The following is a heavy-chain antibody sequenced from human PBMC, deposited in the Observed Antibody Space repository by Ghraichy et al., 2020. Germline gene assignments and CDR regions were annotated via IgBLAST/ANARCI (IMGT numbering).Heavy chain of an antibody. CDR2: IKQDGSEK. D-gene: IGHD5-18*01. J-gene: IGHJ4*02. Sequence: GGSLRLSCAASGFTFSSYWMSWVRQAPGKGLEWGANIKQDGSEKYYVASVKGRFTISRDNAKNSLYLQMNSRRAEDTAVYYCASGYIISYFDYWGQGTLVTVSS. V-gene: IGHV3-7*02. CDR1: GFTFSSYW. CDR3: ASGYIISYFDY.